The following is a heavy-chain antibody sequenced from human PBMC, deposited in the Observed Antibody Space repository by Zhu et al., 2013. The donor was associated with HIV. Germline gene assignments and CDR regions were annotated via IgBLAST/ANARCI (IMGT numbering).Heavy chain of an antibody. CDR1: GFTFSNYA. V-gene: IGHV3-30-3*01. CDR2: ISYDGTNK. Sequence: VQLVESGGGVVQPGRSLRLSCVASGFTFSNYAIHWVRQAPGKGLEWVAVISYDGTNKFYADSVKGRFTISRDNSKNTLYLQMNSLRPDDTAIYYCAFYPLASLVASDFWGQGTLVTVSS. J-gene: IGHJ4*02. D-gene: IGHD5-12*01. CDR3: AFYPLASLVASDF.